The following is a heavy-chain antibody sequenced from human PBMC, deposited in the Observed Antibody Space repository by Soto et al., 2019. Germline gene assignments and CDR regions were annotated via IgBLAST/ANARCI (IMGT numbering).Heavy chain of an antibody. J-gene: IGHJ5*02. Sequence: QVQLVESGGGVVQPGRSLRLSCAASGFTFSDYGMHWARQAPCKGLEWVASLYYDGSNKQYADSVKGRFTISRDDAKNTLYLQMNSLRAEDTAVYYCARDWVPFTWGQGTLVTVSS. CDR2: LYYDGSNK. V-gene: IGHV3-33*01. D-gene: IGHD3-16*01. CDR1: GFTFSDYG. CDR3: ARDWVPFT.